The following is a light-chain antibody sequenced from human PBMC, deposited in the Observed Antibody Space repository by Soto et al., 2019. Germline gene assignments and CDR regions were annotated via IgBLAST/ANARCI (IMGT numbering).Light chain of an antibody. Sequence: QSVLTQPPSASASLGASVTLTCTLSSGYSNYKVDWYQQRPGKGPRFVMRVGTGGIVGSKGDGIPDRFSVLGSGLNRYLTINNIQEEDESDYHCGADHGSGSNFVHVVFGGGTKLTVL. CDR2: VGTGGIVG. CDR3: GADHGSGSNFVHVV. V-gene: IGLV9-49*01. J-gene: IGLJ2*01. CDR1: SGYSNYK.